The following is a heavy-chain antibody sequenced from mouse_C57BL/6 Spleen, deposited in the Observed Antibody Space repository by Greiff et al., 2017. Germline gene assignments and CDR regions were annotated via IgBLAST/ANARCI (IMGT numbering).Heavy chain of an antibody. V-gene: IGHV5-6*01. D-gene: IGHD2-4*01. Sequence: EVQRVESGGDLVKPGGSLKLSCAASGFTFSSYGMSWVRQTPDKRLEWVATISSGGSYTYYPDSVKGRFTISRDNAKNTLYLQMSSLKSEDTAMYYCARDYDYDEGGRDYWGQGTTLTVSS. CDR1: GFTFSSYG. CDR3: ARDYDYDEGGRDY. J-gene: IGHJ2*01. CDR2: ISSGGSYT.